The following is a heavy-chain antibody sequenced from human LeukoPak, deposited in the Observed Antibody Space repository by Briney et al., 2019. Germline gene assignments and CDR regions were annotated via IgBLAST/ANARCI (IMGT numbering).Heavy chain of an antibody. CDR3: ARTTDYDILTGYYYYYMDV. CDR1: GYTFTGYY. V-gene: IGHV1-2*02. D-gene: IGHD3-9*01. J-gene: IGHJ6*03. CDR2: INPDSGGT. Sequence: ASVKVSCKASGYTFTGYYMHWVRQAPGQGLEWMGWINPDSGGTNYAQKFQGRVTMTRDTSISTAYMDLSRLRSDDTAVYYCARTTDYDILTGYYYYYMDVWGKGTTVTISS.